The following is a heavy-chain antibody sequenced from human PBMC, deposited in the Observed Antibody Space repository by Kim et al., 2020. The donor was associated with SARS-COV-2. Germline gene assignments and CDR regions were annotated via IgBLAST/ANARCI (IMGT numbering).Heavy chain of an antibody. D-gene: IGHD6-19*01. CDR2: NP. Sequence: NPSNSKKFQGRDSITRDTSATTAYLELSGLISEDTAVYYCAREAVAGSFDYWGQGTLVTVSS. V-gene: IGHV1-3*01. CDR3: AREAVAGSFDY. J-gene: IGHJ4*02.